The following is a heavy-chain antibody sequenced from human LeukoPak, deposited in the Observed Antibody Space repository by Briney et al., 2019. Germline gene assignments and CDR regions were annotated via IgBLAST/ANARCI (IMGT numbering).Heavy chain of an antibody. J-gene: IGHJ5*02. D-gene: IGHD2-21*02. CDR3: ARTYCGGDCYSSRGWFDP. CDR2: IIPIFATA. Sequence: ASVKVSCKASGGTFNNYTIRWVRQAPGHGLEWMGGIIPIFATANYAQRFQGKVTITADKSTSTAYMELSSLRSEDTAVYYCARTYCGGDCYSSRGWFDPWGQGTLVTVSS. V-gene: IGHV1-69*06. CDR1: GGTFNNYT.